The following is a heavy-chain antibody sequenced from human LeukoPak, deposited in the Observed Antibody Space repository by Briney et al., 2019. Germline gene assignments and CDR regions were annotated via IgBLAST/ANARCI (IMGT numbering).Heavy chain of an antibody. CDR1: GFTLNNYA. J-gene: IGHJ6*03. V-gene: IGHV3-23*01. D-gene: IGHD5-18*01. CDR3: AKEGQLWDYYYYYMDV. Sequence: GGSLRLSCAASGFTLNNYAMTWVRQAPGKGLEWVSSIRDSTGRIFYADSVKGRFTISVDSSKNTLYLQMNSLRAEDTAVYYCAKEGQLWDYYYYYMDVWGKGTTVTISS. CDR2: IRDSTGRI.